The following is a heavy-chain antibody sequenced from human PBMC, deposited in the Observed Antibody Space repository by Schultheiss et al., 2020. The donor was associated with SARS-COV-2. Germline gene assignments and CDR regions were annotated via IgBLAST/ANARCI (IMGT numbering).Heavy chain of an antibody. J-gene: IGHJ6*02. V-gene: IGHV3-30*03. CDR3: ARDLQSGWLKGYGMDV. CDR2: ISYDGSNK. CDR1: GFTFSSYG. Sequence: GGSLRLSCAASGFTFSSYGMHWVRQAPGKGLEWVAVISYDGSNKYYADSVKGRFTISRDNSKNTLYLQMNSLRAEDTAVYYCARDLQSGWLKGYGMDVWGQGTTVTVSS. D-gene: IGHD6-19*01.